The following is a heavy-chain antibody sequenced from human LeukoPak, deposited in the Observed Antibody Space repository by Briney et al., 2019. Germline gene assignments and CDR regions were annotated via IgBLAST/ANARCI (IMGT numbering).Heavy chain of an antibody. CDR3: ARGRAVTTGDDY. V-gene: IGHV4-4*07. D-gene: IGHD4-17*01. Sequence: SETLSLTCTVSGCSITNYYWSWIRQPAGKGLEWVGRIFSSGTTIYHPSLKSRVTMSVGTSKNHFSLKLTSVTAADTAVYYCARGRAVTTGDDYWGQGTLVTVSS. CDR2: IFSSGTT. J-gene: IGHJ4*02. CDR1: GCSITNYY.